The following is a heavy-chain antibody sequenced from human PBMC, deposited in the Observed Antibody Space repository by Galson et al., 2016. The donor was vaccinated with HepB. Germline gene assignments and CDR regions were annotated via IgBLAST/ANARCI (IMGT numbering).Heavy chain of an antibody. V-gene: IGHV1-69*13. CDR3: MLVSCSPRCYSHSPYYYYYGMDV. CDR2: IIPVFGPP. J-gene: IGHJ6*02. CDR1: GGTVSTYA. Sequence: SVKVSCKASGGTVSTYAISWARQAPGQGLEWMGGIIPVFGPPNYARKFEGRVTITADESTSTVYMELNSLRSEDTAVYYCMLVSCSPRCYSHSPYYYYYGMDVWGQGTTVTVSS. D-gene: IGHD2-21*01.